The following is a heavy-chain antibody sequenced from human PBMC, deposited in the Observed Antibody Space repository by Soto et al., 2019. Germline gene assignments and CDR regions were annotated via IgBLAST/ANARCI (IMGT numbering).Heavy chain of an antibody. CDR1: GGSISAYY. CDR3: ARDLTTVAGFDC. V-gene: IGHV4-4*07. Sequence: SETLSLTCTVSGGSISAYYWSWIRQPAGKGLEWIGRIHTSGSTNYNSSLKSRVTMSVDTSKNQFSLKLSSVTAADTAVYYCARDLTTVAGFDCWGQGTLVTVSS. CDR2: IHTSGST. D-gene: IGHD6-19*01. J-gene: IGHJ4*02.